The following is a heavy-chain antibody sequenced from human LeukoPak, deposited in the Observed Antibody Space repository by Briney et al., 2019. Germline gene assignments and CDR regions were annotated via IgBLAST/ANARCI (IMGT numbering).Heavy chain of an antibody. Sequence: SETPSLTCAVYGGSFSGYYWSWIRQPPGKGLEWIGEINHSGSTNYNPSLTSRVTISVDTAKNQFSLKLSSVTAADPAVYYCARRESSWGIDYWGQGPLVTVSS. V-gene: IGHV4-34*01. J-gene: IGHJ4*02. CDR3: ARRESSWGIDY. CDR2: INHSGST. D-gene: IGHD6-13*01. CDR1: GGSFSGYY.